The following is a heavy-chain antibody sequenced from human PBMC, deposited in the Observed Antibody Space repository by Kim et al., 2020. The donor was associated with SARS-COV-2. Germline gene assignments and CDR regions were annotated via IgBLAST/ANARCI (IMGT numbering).Heavy chain of an antibody. D-gene: IGHD6-19*01. V-gene: IGHV3-30*03. CDR1: GFTFRSHG. Sequence: GGSLRLSCAASGFTFRSHGMHWVRQAPGKGLEWVSVISFDGRSQYYADSVKGRYTISRDQSQNTLYLQMNSLRAEDTAVYYCGRAVAGSSIDYWGQGTLV. CDR3: GRAVAGSSIDY. J-gene: IGHJ4*02. CDR2: ISFDGRSQ.